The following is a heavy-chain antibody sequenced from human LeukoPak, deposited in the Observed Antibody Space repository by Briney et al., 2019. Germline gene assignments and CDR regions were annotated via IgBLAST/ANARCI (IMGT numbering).Heavy chain of an antibody. CDR2: INSDGSST. Sequence: PGGSLRLSCAASGFTFSSYGMSWVRQAPGKGLVWVSRINSDGSSTSYADSVKGRFTISRDNAKNTLYLQMNSLRAEDTAVYYCARGGSYSHNAFDIWGQGTMVTVSS. J-gene: IGHJ3*02. D-gene: IGHD3-10*01. V-gene: IGHV3-74*01. CDR3: ARGGSYSHNAFDI. CDR1: GFTFSSYG.